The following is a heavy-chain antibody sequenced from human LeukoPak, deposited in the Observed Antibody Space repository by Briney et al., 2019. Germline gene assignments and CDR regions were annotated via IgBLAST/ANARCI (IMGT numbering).Heavy chain of an antibody. J-gene: IGHJ5*02. CDR1: GYTFTSYG. Sequence: ASVKVSCNASGYTFTSYGISWVRQAPGQGLEWMGWISAYNGNTNYAQKLQGRVTMTTDTSTSTAYMELRSLRSDDTAVYYCARDGTSRYCSGGSCGNWFDPWGQGTLVTVSS. V-gene: IGHV1-18*01. CDR3: ARDGTSRYCSGGSCGNWFDP. D-gene: IGHD2-15*01. CDR2: ISAYNGNT.